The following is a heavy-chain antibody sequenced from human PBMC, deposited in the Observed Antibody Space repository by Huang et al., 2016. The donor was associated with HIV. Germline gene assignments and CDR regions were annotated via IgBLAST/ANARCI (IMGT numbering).Heavy chain of an antibody. CDR1: GYTFTDSN. CDR3: ARDWSFGSSTSPAD. CDR2: SNHKRGGT. V-gene: IGHV1-2*02. D-gene: IGHD6-6*01. J-gene: IGHJ4*02. Sequence: QVQLVQSGAEVKNPGASVRVSCKASGYTFTDSNIHWVRQAPGKGLEWMGGSNHKRGGTSYAERFQGRVTMTRDTTSSTVHMDLRRIQSDDTAVYFCARDWSFGSSTSPADWGQGTLVTVSS.